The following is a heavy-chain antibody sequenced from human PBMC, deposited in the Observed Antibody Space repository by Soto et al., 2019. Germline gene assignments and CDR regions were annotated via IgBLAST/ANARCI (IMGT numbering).Heavy chain of an antibody. V-gene: IGHV3-23*01. D-gene: IGHD3-3*01. CDR2: ISGSDGKT. CDR3: ARWSYLDY. J-gene: IGHJ4*02. Sequence: GGSLRLSCAASGFSFGIYALSWVRQAPGKGLEWVSTISGSDGKTFYADSVKGRFSISRDTSQNTLYLQMNSLRADDTAIYYCARWSYLDYWGQGTRVTVSS. CDR1: GFSFGIYA.